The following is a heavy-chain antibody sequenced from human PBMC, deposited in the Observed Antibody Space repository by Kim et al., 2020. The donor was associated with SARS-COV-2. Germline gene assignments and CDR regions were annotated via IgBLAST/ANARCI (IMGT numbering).Heavy chain of an antibody. V-gene: IGHV5-10-1*01. Sequence: PSFQGHVTISTDKSISTAYLQWSSLKASDTARYYCARQPYSSSWYNYFDYWGQGTLVTVSS. CDR3: ARQPYSSSWYNYFDY. J-gene: IGHJ4*02. D-gene: IGHD6-13*01.